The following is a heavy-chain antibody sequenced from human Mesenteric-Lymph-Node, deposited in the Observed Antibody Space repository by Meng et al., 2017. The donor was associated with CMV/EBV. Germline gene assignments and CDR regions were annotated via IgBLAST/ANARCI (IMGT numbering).Heavy chain of an antibody. J-gene: IGHJ4*02. CDR2: IYSSGNT. D-gene: IGHD3-3*01. CDR3: ARSYRTGRFFGYFDY. Sequence: SETLSLTCTVSGGSISSYYWSWIRQPPGKGLEWIGYIYSSGNTNYNPSLKSRVTISVDTSKNQFSLNLSSVTAADTAVYYCARSYRTGRFFGYFDYWGQGTVVTVSS. CDR1: GGSISSYY. V-gene: IGHV4-59*01.